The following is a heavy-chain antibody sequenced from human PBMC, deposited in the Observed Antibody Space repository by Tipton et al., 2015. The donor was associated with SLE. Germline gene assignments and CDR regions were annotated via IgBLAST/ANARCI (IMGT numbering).Heavy chain of an antibody. V-gene: IGHV4-31*03. CDR1: GGSISSYY. Sequence: TLSLTCTVSGGSISSYYWNWIRQHPGKGLEWIGYVYFNGYTYYNAALKSRVTISVDTSKSQFSLNLNSLTAADTAVYYCARGTWLGIYLDFWGQGTLVAVSS. D-gene: IGHD3-10*01. J-gene: IGHJ4*02. CDR3: ARGTWLGIYLDF. CDR2: VYFNGYT.